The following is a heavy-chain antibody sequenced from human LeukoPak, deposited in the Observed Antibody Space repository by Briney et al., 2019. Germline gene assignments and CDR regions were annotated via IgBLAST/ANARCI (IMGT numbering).Heavy chain of an antibody. CDR3: ARGVRYPGAPYYYYYYMDV. V-gene: IGHV3-53*01. J-gene: IGHJ6*03. CDR1: GFTVSSNY. D-gene: IGHD2-2*02. CDR2: MYSSGTT. Sequence: QPGGSLRLSCAASGFTVSSNYMSWVRQAPGKGLEWVSVMYSSGTTYYSDSVKGGFTISRDNSKNTLYLQMNSLRAEDTAVYYCARGVRYPGAPYYYYYYMDVWGKGTTVTISS.